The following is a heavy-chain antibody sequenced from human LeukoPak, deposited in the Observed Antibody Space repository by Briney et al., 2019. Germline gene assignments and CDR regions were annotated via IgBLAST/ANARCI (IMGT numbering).Heavy chain of an antibody. V-gene: IGHV3-21*01. CDR1: GFTFSSYS. Sequence: PGGSLRLSCAASGFTFSSYSMNWVRQAPGKGLEWVSSISSSSSYIYYADSVKGRFTISRDNAKNSLYLQMNSLRAEDTAVYYCARGGYSGGWSQVYWGQGTLVTVSS. J-gene: IGHJ4*02. CDR2: ISSSSSYI. CDR3: ARGGYSGGWSQVY. D-gene: IGHD6-19*01.